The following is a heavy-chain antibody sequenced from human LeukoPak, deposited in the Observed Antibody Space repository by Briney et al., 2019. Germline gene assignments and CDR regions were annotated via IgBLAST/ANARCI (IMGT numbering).Heavy chain of an antibody. Sequence: PGXXLRLSCAASGFTFSSYGMHWVRQAPGKGLEWVAFIRYDGSNKYYADSVKGRFTISRDNSKNTLYLQMNSLRAEDTAVYYCAKDRRWFGELYFDYWGQGTLVTVSS. J-gene: IGHJ4*02. CDR1: GFTFSSYG. CDR2: IRYDGSNK. D-gene: IGHD3-10*01. CDR3: AKDRRWFGELYFDY. V-gene: IGHV3-30*02.